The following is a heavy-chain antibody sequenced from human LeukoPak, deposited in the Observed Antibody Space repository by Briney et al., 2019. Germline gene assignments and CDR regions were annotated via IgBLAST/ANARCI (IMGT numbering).Heavy chain of an antibody. CDR1: GFTLSDY. J-gene: IGHJ4*02. D-gene: IGHD3/OR15-3a*01. CDR3: ARRRDFIDY. CDR2: SSSSGTTI. Sequence: GGSLRLSCAASGFTLSDYMSWIRQAPGKGLEWVSHSSSSGTTIYYADSVKGRFANSRDNAKNSLYLQMNSLRAEDTAVYYCARRRDFIDYWGQGTLVTVSS. V-gene: IGHV3-11*01.